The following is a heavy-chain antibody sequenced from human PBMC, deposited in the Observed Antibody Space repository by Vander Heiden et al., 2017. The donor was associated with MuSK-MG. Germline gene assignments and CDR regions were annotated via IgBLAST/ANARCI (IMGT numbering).Heavy chain of an antibody. CDR1: GGTFSSYA. V-gene: IGHV1-69*10. D-gene: IGHD6-13*01. Sequence: QVQLVQSGAEVKKPGSSVKVSCKASGGTFSSYAISWVRQAPGKGLEWMGGIIPILGIANYAQKLQGRVTITADKSTSTAYMELSSLRSEDTAVYYCAISPQQLPLLDYWGQGTLGTVAS. CDR3: AISPQQLPLLDY. CDR2: IIPILGIA. J-gene: IGHJ4*02.